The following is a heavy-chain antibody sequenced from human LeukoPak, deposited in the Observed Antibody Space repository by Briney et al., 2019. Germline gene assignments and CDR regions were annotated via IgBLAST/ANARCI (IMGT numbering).Heavy chain of an antibody. V-gene: IGHV7-4-1*02. CDR3: AREFIASGTSRGDY. J-gene: IGHJ4*02. CDR2: INTNTKNP. D-gene: IGHD6-13*01. Sequence: ASVKVSCKASGYPFTRYAMNWVRQVPGQGLEWMGWINTNTKNPTYAQGFAGRFVFSLDTSVNTAYLQISSLKAEDTAVYFCAREFIASGTSRGDYWGQGTLVTVSS. CDR1: GYPFTRYA.